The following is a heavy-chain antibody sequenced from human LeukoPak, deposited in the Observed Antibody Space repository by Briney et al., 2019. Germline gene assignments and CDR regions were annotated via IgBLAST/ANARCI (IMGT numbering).Heavy chain of an antibody. V-gene: IGHV3-48*01. J-gene: IGHJ6*03. CDR3: ARGSREDIYYYYYMDV. CDR1: GFIFSTYS. Sequence: PSGGSLRLSCAASGFIFSTYSINWIRHAPGKGLEWVSYISSSSSTIYYADSVKGRFTISRDNAKNSLYLQMNSLRAEDTAVYYCARGSREDIYYYYYMDVWGKGTTVTVSS. CDR2: ISSSSSTI. D-gene: IGHD2-15*01.